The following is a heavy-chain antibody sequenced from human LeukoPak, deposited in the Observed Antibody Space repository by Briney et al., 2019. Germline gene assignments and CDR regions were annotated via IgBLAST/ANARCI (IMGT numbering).Heavy chain of an antibody. CDR3: ARDPPSATDYYKYFDY. D-gene: IGHD3-9*01. V-gene: IGHV3-33*01. J-gene: IGHJ4*02. CDR2: IWYDGSNK. CDR1: GLTFSSYG. Sequence: GNSLRLSCAASGLTFSSYGMHWVRQAPGKGLEWVAHIWYDGSNKFYADSVKGRFTISRDNSKDTLYLQMNSLRADDTAVYYCARDPPSATDYYKYFDYWGQGTLVTVSS.